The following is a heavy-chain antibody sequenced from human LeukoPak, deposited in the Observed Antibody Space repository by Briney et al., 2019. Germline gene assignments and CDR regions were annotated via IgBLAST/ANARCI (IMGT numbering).Heavy chain of an antibody. D-gene: IGHD4-23*01. CDR1: GFTFSNYW. CDR2: IHTNGSST. CDR3: AKDLLRWSFDY. Sequence: GGSLRLSCAASGFTFSNYWMHWVRQAPGKGLLWVARIHTNGSSTSYADSVKGRFTISRDNAKNALYLQMNSLRADDTAVYYCAKDLLRWSFDYWGQGTLVTVSS. V-gene: IGHV3-74*01. J-gene: IGHJ4*02.